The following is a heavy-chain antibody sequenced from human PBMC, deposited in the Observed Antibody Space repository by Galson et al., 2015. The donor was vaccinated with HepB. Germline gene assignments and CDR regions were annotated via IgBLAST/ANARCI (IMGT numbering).Heavy chain of an antibody. J-gene: IGHJ4*02. D-gene: IGHD6-19*01. CDR3: AMGVRRVRTAVAGTVY. CDR2: ISYDGSNK. V-gene: IGHV3-30-3*01. CDR1: GFTFSSYA. Sequence: SLRLSCAASGFTFSSYAMHWVRRAPGKGLEWVAVISYDGSNKYYADSVKGRFTISRDNSKNTLYLQMNSLRAEDTAVYYCAMGVRRVRTAVAGTVYWGQGTLVTVSS.